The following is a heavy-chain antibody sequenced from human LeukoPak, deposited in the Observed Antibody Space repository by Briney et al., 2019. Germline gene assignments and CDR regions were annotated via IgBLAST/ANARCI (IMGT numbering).Heavy chain of an antibody. CDR1: GGSFSSYY. Sequence: SETLSLTCAVYGGSFSSYYWSWIRQPPGKGLEWIGEINHSGSTNYNPSLKSRVTISVDTSKNQFSLKLSSVTAADTAVYYCASTPPPGGIVLMVYATYFDYWGQGTLVTVSS. D-gene: IGHD2-8*01. J-gene: IGHJ4*02. CDR2: INHSGST. CDR3: ASTPPPGGIVLMVYATYFDY. V-gene: IGHV4-34*01.